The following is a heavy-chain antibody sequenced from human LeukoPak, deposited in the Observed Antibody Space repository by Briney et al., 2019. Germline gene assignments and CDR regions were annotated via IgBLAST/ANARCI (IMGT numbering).Heavy chain of an antibody. CDR3: ARTVNYYDSSGYGGYYFDY. J-gene: IGHJ4*02. D-gene: IGHD3-22*01. V-gene: IGHV4-39*01. Sequence: SETLSLTCTVSGGSISSSSYYWGWIRQPPGTGLEWIGSIYYSGGTYYNLSLKSRVTISVDTSKNQFSLKLSSVTAADTAVYHCARTVNYYDSSGYGGYYFDYWGQGTLVTVSS. CDR1: GGSISSSSYY. CDR2: IYYSGGT.